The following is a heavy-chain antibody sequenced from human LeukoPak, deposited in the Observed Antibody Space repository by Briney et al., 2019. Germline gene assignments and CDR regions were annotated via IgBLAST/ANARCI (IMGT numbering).Heavy chain of an antibody. Sequence: GGSLKISFKGSGSRFTSYWIGWVRQMPGKGLEWMGIIYPGDSDTRYSPSFQGQVTISADKSISTAYLQWSSLKASDTAMYYCARQTHSGYGYFDYWGQGTLVTVSS. CDR1: GSRFTSYW. D-gene: IGHD5-12*01. CDR2: IYPGDSDT. V-gene: IGHV5-51*01. CDR3: ARQTHSGYGYFDY. J-gene: IGHJ4*02.